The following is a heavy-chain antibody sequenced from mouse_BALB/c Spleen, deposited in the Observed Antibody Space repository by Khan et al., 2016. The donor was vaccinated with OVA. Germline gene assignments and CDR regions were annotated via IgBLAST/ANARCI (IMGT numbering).Heavy chain of an antibody. V-gene: IGHV1-4*01. D-gene: IGHD2-14*01. CDR1: GYTFTSYT. Sequence: VQLQQPGAELARPGASVKMSCKASGYTFTSYTIHWIKKRPGQGLEWIGYINPSNGYTNYNQKFKDKATLTTDKSSTTAYLQLSSLTSYDSAVYNCVRDGAYHRNDGWFAYWGQATLVTVSA. J-gene: IGHJ3*01. CDR2: INPSNGYT. CDR3: VRDGAYHRNDGWFAY.